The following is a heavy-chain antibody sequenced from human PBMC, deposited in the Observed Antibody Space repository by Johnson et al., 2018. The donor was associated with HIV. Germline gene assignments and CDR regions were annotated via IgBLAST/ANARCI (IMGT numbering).Heavy chain of an antibody. J-gene: IGHJ3*02. V-gene: IGHV3-74*02. Sequence: VQLVESGGGVVQPGRSLRLSCAASGFTFSSYAMHWVRQTPGKGLVWVSRISIDGSSTTYADSVKGRFTISRDNSKNTLYLQMNSLRTEDTALYYCARQTLRAFDIWGQGTMVTVSS. CDR3: ARQTLRAFDI. CDR2: ISIDGSST. CDR1: GFTFSSYA.